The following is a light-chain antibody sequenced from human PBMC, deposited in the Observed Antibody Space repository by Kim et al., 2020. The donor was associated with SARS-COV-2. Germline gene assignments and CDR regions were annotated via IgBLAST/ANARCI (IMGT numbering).Light chain of an antibody. CDR3: TSYTSSIAWV. Sequence: ITLSCPXTSXXXXNXNFVSXYQXXXGKAPXLXIXAVSKWPSGVSDXFSGSKSGNTASLTISGLQAXXEADYHCTSYTSSIAWVFGGGTQLTVL. CDR1: SXXXXNXNF. CDR2: AVS. J-gene: IGLJ3*02. V-gene: IGLV2-14*02.